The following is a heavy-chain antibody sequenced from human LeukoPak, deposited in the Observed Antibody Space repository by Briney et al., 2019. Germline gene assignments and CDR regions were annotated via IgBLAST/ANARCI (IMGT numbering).Heavy chain of an antibody. D-gene: IGHD4-17*01. J-gene: IGHJ6*03. CDR1: GFIFGDYA. V-gene: IGHV3-49*03. CDR3: ARDQLGGDPDDYYYYYMDV. Sequence: GGSLRLSCTTSGFIFGDYAMSWFRQAPGKGLEWVGFIRSKTYGGAIEYAASVEGRLTISRDDSKSIAYLLMNSLKTEDTAVYYCARDQLGGDPDDYYYYYMDVWGKGTTVIVSS. CDR2: IRSKTYGGAI.